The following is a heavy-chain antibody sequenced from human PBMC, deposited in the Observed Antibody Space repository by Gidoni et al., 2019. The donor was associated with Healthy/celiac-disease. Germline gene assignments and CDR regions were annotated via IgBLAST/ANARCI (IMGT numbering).Heavy chain of an antibody. CDR2: IYYSGST. Sequence: QVQLQESGPGLVKPSETLSLTCTVSGGSISSYYWNWIRQPPGKGLEWIGYIYYSGSTNYNPSLKSRVTISVDTSKNQFSLKLSSVTAADTAVYYCARHEIYYDFWSGPAGRGYFDLWGRGTLVTVSS. CDR3: ARHEIYYDFWSGPAGRGYFDL. D-gene: IGHD3-3*01. CDR1: GGSISSYY. J-gene: IGHJ2*01. V-gene: IGHV4-59*08.